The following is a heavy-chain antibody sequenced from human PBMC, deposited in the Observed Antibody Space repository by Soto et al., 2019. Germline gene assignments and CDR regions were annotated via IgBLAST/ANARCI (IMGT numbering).Heavy chain of an antibody. CDR3: AKDGRDLYYYYYMDV. CDR2: ISYDGSNK. V-gene: IGHV3-30*18. J-gene: IGHJ6*03. Sequence: GGSLRLSCAASGFTFSSYGMHWVRQAPGKGLEWVAVISYDGSNKYYADSVKGRFTISRDNSKNTLYLQMNSLRAEDTAVYYCAKDGRDLYYYYYMDVWGKGTTVTVSS. CDR1: GFTFSSYG. D-gene: IGHD1-26*01.